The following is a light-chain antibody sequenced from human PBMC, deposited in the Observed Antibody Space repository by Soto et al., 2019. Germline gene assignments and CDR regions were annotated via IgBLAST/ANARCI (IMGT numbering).Light chain of an antibody. Sequence: DIQMTQSPSTLSASVGDRVTITFRASQSISSWLPWYQQKPGKAPKLLIYKASSLESGVPSRFSGSGSGTEFTLTISSLQPDDFATYYCQQYNSYRRTFGQGTKVEIK. V-gene: IGKV1-5*03. J-gene: IGKJ1*01. CDR2: KAS. CDR3: QQYNSYRRT. CDR1: QSISSW.